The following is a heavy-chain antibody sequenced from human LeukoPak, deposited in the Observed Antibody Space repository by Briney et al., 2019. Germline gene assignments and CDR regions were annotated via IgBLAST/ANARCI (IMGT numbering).Heavy chain of an antibody. V-gene: IGHV3-74*01. D-gene: IGHD2-21*01. J-gene: IGHJ4*02. CDR2: INSDGSST. Sequence: GGSLRLSCAASGFTFSSYWMHWVRQAPGKGLVWVSRINSDGSSTSYADSVKGRFTISRDNAKNTLYLQMTSLRAEDTAVYYCASKVYCGGDCYSGVDYWGQGTLVTVSS. CDR3: ASKVYCGGDCYSGVDY. CDR1: GFTFSSYW.